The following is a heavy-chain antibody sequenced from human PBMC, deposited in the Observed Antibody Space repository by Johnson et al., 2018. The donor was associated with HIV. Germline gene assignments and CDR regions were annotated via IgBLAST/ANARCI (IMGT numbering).Heavy chain of an antibody. CDR2: ISSSGTTK. Sequence: VQLVESGGGVVRPGGSLRLSCAASGFTFDDYGMSWVRQAPGQGLEWVAHISSSGTTKYYADSVKGRFTISRDNTKKSLYLEMNSLRVDDTAIYYCTRESTPWGADYVGYGLDVWGQGTMVAVSS. V-gene: IGHV3-48*03. CDR1: GFTFDDYG. D-gene: IGHD5-18*01. J-gene: IGHJ3*01. CDR3: TRESTPWGADYVGYGLDV.